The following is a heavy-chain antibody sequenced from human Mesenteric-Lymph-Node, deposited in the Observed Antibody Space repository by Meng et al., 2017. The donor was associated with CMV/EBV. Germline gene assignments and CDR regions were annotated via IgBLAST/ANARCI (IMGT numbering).Heavy chain of an antibody. D-gene: IGHD2-2*01. Sequence: GESLKISCVASGFTFSTYWMTWVRQAPGKGLEWVANIKQDGSEKYFADSVKGRFTISRDNAKNTLYLQMNSLRVEDTAVYYCAKDRDVVLPAASWGYYGMDVWGQGTTVTVSS. V-gene: IGHV3-7*03. CDR3: AKDRDVVLPAASWGYYGMDV. J-gene: IGHJ6*02. CDR1: GFTFSTYW. CDR2: IKQDGSEK.